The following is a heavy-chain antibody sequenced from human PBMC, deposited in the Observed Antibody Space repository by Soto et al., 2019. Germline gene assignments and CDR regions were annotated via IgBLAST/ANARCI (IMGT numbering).Heavy chain of an antibody. CDR2: IYYSGTT. D-gene: IGHD6-13*01. V-gene: IGHV4-31*03. J-gene: IGHJ4*02. Sequence: SETLSLTCTVSGGSINSGGYYWSWIRQHPGKGLEWVGYIYYSGTTYYNPSLQSRLTISRDTPKNQFSLKLTSVTAADTAVYYWARRIPTAGSFDYWGQGTLVTVSS. CDR1: GGSINSGGYY. CDR3: ARRIPTAGSFDY.